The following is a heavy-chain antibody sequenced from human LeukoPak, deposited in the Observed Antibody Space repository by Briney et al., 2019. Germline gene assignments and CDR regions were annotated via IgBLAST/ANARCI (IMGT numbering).Heavy chain of an antibody. CDR3: ASLEMATIGDYFDY. Sequence: SETLSLTCAVYDGSFSGYYWSWIRQPPGKGLEWIGEINHSGSTNYNPSLKSRVTISVDTSKNQFSLKLSSVTAADTAVYYCASLEMATIGDYFDYWGQGTLVTVSS. D-gene: IGHD5-24*01. J-gene: IGHJ4*02. CDR1: DGSFSGYY. CDR2: INHSGST. V-gene: IGHV4-34*01.